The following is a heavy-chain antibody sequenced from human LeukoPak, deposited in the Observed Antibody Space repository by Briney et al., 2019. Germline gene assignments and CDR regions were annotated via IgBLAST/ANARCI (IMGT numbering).Heavy chain of an antibody. Sequence: SETLSLTCTVSAGSITSDYWSWVRQPPGKGLEWIGNIHYTGRTSYTASLKSRVTISVDTSKNQFSLKLNSVTAADTAVYYCAQGSVDLNSGYPYFEYWGQGTLVSVPS. CDR2: IHYTGRT. J-gene: IGHJ4*02. CDR3: AQGSVDLNSGYPYFEY. V-gene: IGHV4-59*08. CDR1: AGSITSDY. D-gene: IGHD3-9*01.